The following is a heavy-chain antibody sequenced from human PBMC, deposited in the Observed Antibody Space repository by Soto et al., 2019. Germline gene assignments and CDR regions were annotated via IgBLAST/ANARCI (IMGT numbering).Heavy chain of an antibody. Sequence: GGSLRLSCAASGFTFSSYAMHWVRQAPGKGLEWVAVISYDGSNKYYADSVKGRFTISRDNSKNTLYLQMNSLRAEDTAVYYCARDQPRFLEWLPSYGMDVWGQGTTVTVSS. V-gene: IGHV3-30-3*01. CDR3: ARDQPRFLEWLPSYGMDV. CDR1: GFTFSSYA. CDR2: ISYDGSNK. J-gene: IGHJ6*02. D-gene: IGHD3-3*01.